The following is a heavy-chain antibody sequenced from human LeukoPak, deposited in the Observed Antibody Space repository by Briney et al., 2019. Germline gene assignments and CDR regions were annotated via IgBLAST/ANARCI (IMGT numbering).Heavy chain of an antibody. D-gene: IGHD3-22*01. CDR3: ARAAGSGYYKYYFDY. CDR1: GFTFSSYW. CDR2: IKQDGSEK. J-gene: IGHJ4*02. V-gene: IGHV3-7*01. Sequence: GGSLRLSCAASGFTFSSYWMSWVRQAPGKGLEWVANIKQDGSEKYYVDSVKGRFTISRDNAKNSLYLQMNSLRAEDTAVYYCARAAGSGYYKYYFDYWGQGTLVTVSS.